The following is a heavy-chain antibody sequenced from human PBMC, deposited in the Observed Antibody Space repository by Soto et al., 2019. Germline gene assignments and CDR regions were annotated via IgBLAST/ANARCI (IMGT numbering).Heavy chain of an antibody. Sequence: QVQLVQSGAEVKKPGSSVKVSCKASGGTFSSYAINWVRQAPGQGLEWMGGIIPIFGTADYAQKFQGRVTITADESTSTAYMERSSLRSEDTAVYYCARAVAGGVYYCYGMDVWGQGTTVTVSS. CDR1: GGTFSSYA. V-gene: IGHV1-69*12. CDR2: IIPIFGTA. J-gene: IGHJ6*02. CDR3: ARAVAGGVYYCYGMDV. D-gene: IGHD6-19*01.